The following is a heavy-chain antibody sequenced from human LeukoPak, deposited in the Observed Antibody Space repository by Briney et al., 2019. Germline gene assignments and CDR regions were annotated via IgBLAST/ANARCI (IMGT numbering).Heavy chain of an antibody. CDR3: ARELGDSSGPEYYHGMDV. J-gene: IGHJ6*02. Sequence: SETLSLTCTISGASIRSYYWSWIRQPAGKGLEWIGRVYISGSNNYSPSLKSRVTMSVDTSKNQFSLNLNSVTAADTAVYYCARELGDSSGPEYYHGMDVWGQGTTVTASS. CDR2: VYISGSN. D-gene: IGHD6-19*01. V-gene: IGHV4-4*07. CDR1: GASIRSYY.